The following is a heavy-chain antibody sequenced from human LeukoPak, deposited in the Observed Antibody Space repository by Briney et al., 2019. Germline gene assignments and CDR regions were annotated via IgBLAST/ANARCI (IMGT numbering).Heavy chain of an antibody. V-gene: IGHV4-4*07. J-gene: IGHJ5*02. D-gene: IGHD6-13*01. Sequence: SETLSLTCTVSGGSISSYYWSWIRQPAGKGLVWIGRIYTSGSTNYNPSLKSRVTMSVDTSKNQFSLKLSSVTAADTAVYYCARDRNSWYYNWFDPWGQGTLVTVSS. CDR3: ARDRNSWYYNWFDP. CDR1: GGSISSYY. CDR2: IYTSGST.